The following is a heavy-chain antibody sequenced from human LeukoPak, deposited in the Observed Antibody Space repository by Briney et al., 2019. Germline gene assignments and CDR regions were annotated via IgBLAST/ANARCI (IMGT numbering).Heavy chain of an antibody. J-gene: IGHJ4*02. CDR2: ISSSGSTI. D-gene: IGHD3-22*01. V-gene: IGHV3-11*01. Sequence: GGSLRLSCAASGFTLSSNYMSWVRQAPGKGLEWVSYISSSGSTIYYADSVKGRFTISRDNAKNSLYLQMNSLRAEDTAVYYCARDTYYYDSSGYYGSDYWGQGTLVTVSS. CDR1: GFTLSSNY. CDR3: ARDTYYYDSSGYYGSDY.